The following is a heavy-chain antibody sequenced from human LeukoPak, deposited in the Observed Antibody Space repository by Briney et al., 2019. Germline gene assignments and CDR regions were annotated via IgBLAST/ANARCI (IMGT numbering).Heavy chain of an antibody. CDR2: IYYSGST. CDR3: ARPLRGVTGKIDY. D-gene: IGHD2-21*02. CDR1: GGSISSSSYY. Sequence: KAPETLSLTCTVSGGSISSSSYYWGWIRQPPGKGLEWIGSIYYSGSTYYNPSLKSRVTISVDTSKNQFSLKLSSVTAADTAVYYCARPLRGVTGKIDYWGQGTLVTVSS. J-gene: IGHJ4*02. V-gene: IGHV4-39*01.